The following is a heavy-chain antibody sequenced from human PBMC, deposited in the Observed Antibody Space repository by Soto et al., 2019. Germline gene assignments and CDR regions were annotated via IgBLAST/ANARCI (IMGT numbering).Heavy chain of an antibody. J-gene: IGHJ3*02. CDR1: GFTSSDYY. Sequence: GGSLRLSCAASGFTSSDYYMSWIRQAPGKGLEWVSYISSSGSTIYYADSVKGRFTISRDNAKNSLYLQMNSLRAEDTAVYYCARGGNYDFWSAQRAFDIWGQGTMVTVSS. CDR3: ARGGNYDFWSAQRAFDI. CDR2: ISSSGSTI. V-gene: IGHV3-11*01. D-gene: IGHD3-3*01.